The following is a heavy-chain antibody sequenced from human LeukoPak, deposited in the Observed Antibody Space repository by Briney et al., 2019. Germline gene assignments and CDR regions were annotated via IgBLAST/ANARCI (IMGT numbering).Heavy chain of an antibody. V-gene: IGHV4-39*01. CDR1: GGSINSSSYY. CDR3: AKQRAPARIDY. D-gene: IGHD1-26*01. J-gene: IGHJ4*02. CDR2: IYYSGST. Sequence: PSETLSLTCTVSGGSINSSSYYWGWIRQPPGKGLEWIGSIYYSGSTYYNPSLKSRVTISVDTSKNQFSLKLSSVTAADTAVYYCAKQRAPARIDYWGQGTLVTVSS.